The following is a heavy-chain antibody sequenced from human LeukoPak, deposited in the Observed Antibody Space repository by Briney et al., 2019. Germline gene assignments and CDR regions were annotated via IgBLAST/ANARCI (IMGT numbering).Heavy chain of an antibody. CDR3: TREAGYGSSWPLDY. CDR1: GFTFSGYW. V-gene: IGHV3-30-3*01. D-gene: IGHD6-13*01. J-gene: IGHJ4*02. Sequence: GGSLRLSCVASGFTFSGYWMHWVRQAPGQGLEWVAGTSYDGTNKYYADSVKGRFTISRDNSKNTLHLQMDSLRPEDTAVYYCTREAGYGSSWPLDYWGQGNLVTVSS. CDR2: TSYDGTNK.